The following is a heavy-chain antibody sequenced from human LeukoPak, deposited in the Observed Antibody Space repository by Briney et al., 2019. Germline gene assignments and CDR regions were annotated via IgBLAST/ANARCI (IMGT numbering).Heavy chain of an antibody. J-gene: IGHJ4*02. Sequence: PSETLSLTCSVSGGSMSSDYWSWIRQSPGKGLEWIGRMFGNGGTNYSPSFQRRATMSVATPPRRLSLRLNSVTAADTAVYYCARQTAKKWDLPGSFDSWGQGILVTVSS. CDR2: MFGNGGT. V-gene: IGHV4-59*08. CDR3: ARQTAKKWDLPGSFDS. CDR1: GGSMSSDY. D-gene: IGHD1-26*01.